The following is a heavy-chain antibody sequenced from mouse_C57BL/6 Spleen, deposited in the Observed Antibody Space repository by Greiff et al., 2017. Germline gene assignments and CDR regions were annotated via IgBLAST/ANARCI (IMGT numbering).Heavy chain of an antibody. Sequence: VQLQQSGAELVMPGASVKLSCKASGYTFTSYWMHWVKQRPGQGLEWIGEIDPSDSYTNYNQKFKGKSTLTVDKSSSTAYMQLSSLTSEDSAVYYCARSKGDSSDYWGQGTTLTVSS. J-gene: IGHJ2*01. V-gene: IGHV1-69*01. CDR1: GYTFTSYW. D-gene: IGHD2-12*01. CDR3: ARSKGDSSDY. CDR2: IDPSDSYT.